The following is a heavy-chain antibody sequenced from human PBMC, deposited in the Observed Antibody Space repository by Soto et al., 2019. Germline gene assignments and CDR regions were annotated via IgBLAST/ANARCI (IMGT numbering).Heavy chain of an antibody. V-gene: IGHV3-53*01. CDR1: GVTVSTIY. Sequence: EVQLVESGGGLIHPGGSLRLSCAASGVTVSTIYMTWVRQAPGKGLEWVSIIYSYGPTFYADSVEGRFTISRDNSMNTRYLQMHSLRIEDTAIYYCATVERAAYYYMNHWGQGTLASVSS. J-gene: IGHJ4*02. D-gene: IGHD3-22*01. CDR3: ATVERAAYYYMNH. CDR2: IYSYGPT.